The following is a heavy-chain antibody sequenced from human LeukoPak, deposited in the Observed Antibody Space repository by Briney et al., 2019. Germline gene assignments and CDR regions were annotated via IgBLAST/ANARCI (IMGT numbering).Heavy chain of an antibody. Sequence: ASVKVSCKASGYTFTSYYMHWVRQAPGQGLEWMGIINPSGGSTSYAQKFQGRVTITADKSTSTAYMELSSLRSEDTAVYYCARYSSGWYREYYFDYWGQGTLVTVSS. CDR1: GYTFTSYY. D-gene: IGHD6-19*01. CDR2: INPSGGST. V-gene: IGHV1-46*01. CDR3: ARYSSGWYREYYFDY. J-gene: IGHJ4*02.